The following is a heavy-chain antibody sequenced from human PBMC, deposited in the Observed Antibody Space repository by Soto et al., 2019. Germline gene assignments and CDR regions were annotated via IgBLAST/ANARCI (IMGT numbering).Heavy chain of an antibody. Sequence: LRLSCAASGFTFSSYAMHWVRQAPGKGLEWVAVISYDGSNKYYADSVKGRFTISRDNSKNTLYLQMNSLRAEDTAVYYCARYNYYDSSGYYYMYFDYWGQGTLVTVSS. V-gene: IGHV3-30-3*01. J-gene: IGHJ4*02. CDR3: ARYNYYDSSGYYYMYFDY. D-gene: IGHD3-22*01. CDR1: GFTFSSYA. CDR2: ISYDGSNK.